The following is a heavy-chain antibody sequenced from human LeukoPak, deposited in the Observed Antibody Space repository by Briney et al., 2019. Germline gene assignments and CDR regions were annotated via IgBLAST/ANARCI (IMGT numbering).Heavy chain of an antibody. V-gene: IGHV4-34*01. CDR1: GGSFSGYY. CDR3: ARLRDSSGYYNTIFDY. J-gene: IGHJ4*02. CDR2: INHSGST. D-gene: IGHD3-22*01. Sequence: SETLSLTCAVYGGSFSGYYWSWIRQPPGKGLEWIGEINHSGSTNYNPSLKSRVTISVDTSKNQFSLKLSSVTAADTAVYYCARLRDSSGYYNTIFDYWGQGTLVTVSS.